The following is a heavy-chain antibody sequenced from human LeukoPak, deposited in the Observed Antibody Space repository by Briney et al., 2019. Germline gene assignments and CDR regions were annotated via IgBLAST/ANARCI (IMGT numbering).Heavy chain of an antibody. Sequence: SETLSLTCTVSGGSISSYYWSWIRQPPGKGLEWIGYIYYSGGTNYNPSLKSRVTISVDTSKNQFSLKLSSVTAADTALYYCARSIAAPGRWFDSWGQGTLVTVSP. J-gene: IGHJ5*01. D-gene: IGHD6-13*01. CDR3: ARSIAAPGRWFDS. V-gene: IGHV4-59*08. CDR2: IYYSGGT. CDR1: GGSISSYY.